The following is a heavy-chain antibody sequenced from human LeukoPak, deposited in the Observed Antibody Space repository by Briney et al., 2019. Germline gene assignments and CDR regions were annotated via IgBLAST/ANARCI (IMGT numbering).Heavy chain of an antibody. Sequence: PSETLSLTCTVSGGSISSYYWSWIRQPPGKGLEWIGYIYYSGSTNYNPSLKSRVTISVDTSKNQFSLMLSSVTAADTAVYYCARESGITPSAFDIWGQGTMVTVSS. CDR2: IYYSGST. CDR3: ARESGITPSAFDI. J-gene: IGHJ3*02. CDR1: GGSISSYY. V-gene: IGHV4-59*01. D-gene: IGHD1-14*01.